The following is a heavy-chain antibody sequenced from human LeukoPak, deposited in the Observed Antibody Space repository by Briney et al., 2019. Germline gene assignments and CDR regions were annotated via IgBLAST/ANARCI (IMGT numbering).Heavy chain of an antibody. Sequence: MASETLSLTCTVSGGSISSSSYYYWGWIRQPPGKGLEWIGSIYYSGSTYYNPSLRSRVTISVDTSKNQFSLKLSSVTAADTAVYYCARHDCGGDCYYRPNYYFDYWGQGTLVTVSS. CDR2: IYYSGST. V-gene: IGHV4-39*01. J-gene: IGHJ4*02. CDR3: ARHDCGGDCYYRPNYYFDY. D-gene: IGHD2-21*02. CDR1: GGSISSSSYYY.